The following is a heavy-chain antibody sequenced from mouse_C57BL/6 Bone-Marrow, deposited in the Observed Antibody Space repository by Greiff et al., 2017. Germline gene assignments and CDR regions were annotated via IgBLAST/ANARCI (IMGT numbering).Heavy chain of an antibody. Sequence: EVKLQESGGGLVQPGGSMKLSCAASGFTFSDAWMDWVRQSPEKGLEWVAEIRNKANNHATYYAESVKGRFTISRDDSKSSVYLQMNSIRAEDTGIYYCALDYYVSGARFDYWGQVTTLTDSS. CDR3: ALDYYVSGARFDY. CDR2: IRNKANNHAT. CDR1: GFTFSDAW. D-gene: IGHD1-1*01. J-gene: IGHJ2*01. V-gene: IGHV6-6*01.